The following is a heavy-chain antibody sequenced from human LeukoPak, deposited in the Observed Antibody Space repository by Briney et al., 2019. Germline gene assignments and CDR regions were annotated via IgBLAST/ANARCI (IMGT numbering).Heavy chain of an antibody. CDR3: ARASSGSSYYYVDV. Sequence: GGSLRLSCAASGFTFSSYWMHWVRQAPGKGLVWVSRINSDGSSTSYADSVKGRFTISRDNAKNTLYLQMNSLRAEDTAVYYCARASSGSSYYYVDVWGKGTTVTVSS. CDR1: GFTFSSYW. D-gene: IGHD3-22*01. V-gene: IGHV3-74*01. CDR2: INSDGSST. J-gene: IGHJ6*03.